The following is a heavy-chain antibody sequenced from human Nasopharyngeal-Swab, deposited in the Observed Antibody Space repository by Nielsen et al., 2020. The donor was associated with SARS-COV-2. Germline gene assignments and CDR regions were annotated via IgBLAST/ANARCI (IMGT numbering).Heavy chain of an antibody. Sequence: VRQAPGKGLEWVAVISYDGSNKYYADSVKGRFTISRDNSKNTLYLQMNSLRAEDTAVYYCAKDSIAAAGPPYYYYGMDVWGQGTTVAVSS. J-gene: IGHJ6*02. CDR3: AKDSIAAAGPPYYYYGMDV. CDR2: ISYDGSNK. D-gene: IGHD6-13*01. V-gene: IGHV3-30*18.